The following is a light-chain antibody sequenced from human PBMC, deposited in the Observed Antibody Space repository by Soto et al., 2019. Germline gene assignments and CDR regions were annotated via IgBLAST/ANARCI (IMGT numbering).Light chain of an antibody. CDR2: YNN. CDR1: DSNIGSNS. CDR3: AAWDASLSACV. V-gene: IGLV1-47*02. J-gene: IGLJ1*01. Sequence: QLVLTQPPSASGTAGQVVTISCSGGDSNIGSNSVYWYQHLPRMAPKLLIYYNNQRPSGVPDRFSGSRSGTSASLAIVGLRSEDESFYYCAAWDASLSACVFGNGTKLTVL.